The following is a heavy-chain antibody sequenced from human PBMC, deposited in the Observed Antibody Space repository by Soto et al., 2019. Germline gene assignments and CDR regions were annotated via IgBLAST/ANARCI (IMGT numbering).Heavy chain of an antibody. CDR2: INAGNGNT. CDR3: ARDETGYYYYYMDV. Sequence: ASVKVSCKASGYTFTSYAMHWVRQAPGQRLEWMGWINAGNGNTKYSQKFQGRVTITRDTSASTAYMELSSLRSEDTAVYYCARDETGYYYYYMDVWGKGTTVTVSS. V-gene: IGHV1-3*01. CDR1: GYTFTSYA. D-gene: IGHD3-9*01. J-gene: IGHJ6*03.